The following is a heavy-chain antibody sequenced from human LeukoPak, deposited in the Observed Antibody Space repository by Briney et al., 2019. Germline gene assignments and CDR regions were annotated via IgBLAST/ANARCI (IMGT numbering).Heavy chain of an antibody. V-gene: IGHV4-59*11. CDR1: GVSIRSHY. D-gene: IGHD5-18*01. J-gene: IGHJ4*02. Sequence: SETLSLTCTVSGVSIRSHYWSWIRQPPGKGPEWIANIYYRGSTIYNPSLKSRVTISVDTSKKQLSLKLSSVTAVDMDVYYCAREQGLVGGYSYGYDSWGQGTLVTVSS. CDR3: AREQGLVGGYSYGYDS. CDR2: IYYRGST.